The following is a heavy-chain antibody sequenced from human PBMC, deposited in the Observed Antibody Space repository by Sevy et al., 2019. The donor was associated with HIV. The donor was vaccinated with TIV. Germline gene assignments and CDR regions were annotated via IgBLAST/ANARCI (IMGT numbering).Heavy chain of an antibody. CDR3: AKGPQPMVTTSYGMDV. Sequence: GGSLRLSCAASGFTFKDYGMHWVRQAPGKGLEWVTFIRYDGSTKYYVDSVKGRFTISRDNSKNTLYLQMNSLRVEDTAMYYCAKGPQPMVTTSYGMDVWGQGTKVTVSS. J-gene: IGHJ6*02. CDR1: GFTFKDYG. CDR2: IRYDGSTK. D-gene: IGHD4-17*01. V-gene: IGHV3-30*02.